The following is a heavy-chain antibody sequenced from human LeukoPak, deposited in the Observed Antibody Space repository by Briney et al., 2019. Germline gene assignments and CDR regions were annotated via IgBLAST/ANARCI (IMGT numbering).Heavy chain of an antibody. J-gene: IGHJ4*02. V-gene: IGHV3-7*01. CDR3: ARDRGWRSSGYYLYYFDF. CDR2: IKGDGSEK. Sequence: GGSLRLSCAASGFTLSGYFMSWVRQAPGEGLEWVASIKGDGSEKYYVDSVKGRFTISRDNAKNSLYLQMNSLRADDTAVYYCARDRGWRSSGYYLYYFDFWGQGTLVTVSS. CDR1: GFTLSGYF. D-gene: IGHD3-22*01.